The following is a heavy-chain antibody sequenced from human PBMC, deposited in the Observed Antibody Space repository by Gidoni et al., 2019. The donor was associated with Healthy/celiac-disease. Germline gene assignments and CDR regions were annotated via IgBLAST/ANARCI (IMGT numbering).Heavy chain of an antibody. CDR3: AKGGSGWYQSTEVPLYYFDY. D-gene: IGHD6-19*01. CDR2: ISWNSGSI. V-gene: IGHV3-9*01. CDR1: RLPFDASA. J-gene: IGHJ4*02. Sequence: EVQLVESGAGLVQPGRCLSLSCASSRLPFDASAMHWVRQAPGKGLDGVSGISWNSGSICYADSVKGRFTISRDNAKNSLYLQMNSLRAEDTALYYCAKGGSGWYQSTEVPLYYFDYWGQGTLVTVSS.